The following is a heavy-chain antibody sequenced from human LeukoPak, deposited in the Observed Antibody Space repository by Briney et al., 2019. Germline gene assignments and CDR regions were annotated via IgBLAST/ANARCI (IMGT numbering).Heavy chain of an antibody. CDR3: AKEGGMVTDY. D-gene: IGHD2-21*02. Sequence: PGGSLRLSCAASGFTFSSYGMHWVRQAPGKGLEWVAFIRYDGSNKYYADSVKGRFTVSRDNSKNTLYLQMNSLRAEDTAVYYCAKEGGMVTDYWGQGTLVTVSS. CDR2: IRYDGSNK. V-gene: IGHV3-30*02. J-gene: IGHJ4*02. CDR1: GFTFSSYG.